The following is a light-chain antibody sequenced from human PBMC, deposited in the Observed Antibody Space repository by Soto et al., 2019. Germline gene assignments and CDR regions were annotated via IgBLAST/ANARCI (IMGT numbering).Light chain of an antibody. J-gene: IGLJ2*01. Sequence: QSVLTQPASVPGSPGQSITISCTGTSSDVGGYKYVSWYQQHPGKAPKLMIYEVSNRPSGVSNRFSGSKSGNTASLTISGLQAEDEADYYCSSYATSSTVVFGGGTKLTVL. CDR1: SSDVGGYKY. V-gene: IGLV2-14*01. CDR3: SSYATSSTVV. CDR2: EVS.